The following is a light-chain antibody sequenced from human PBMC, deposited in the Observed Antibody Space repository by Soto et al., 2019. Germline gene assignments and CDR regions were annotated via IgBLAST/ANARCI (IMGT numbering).Light chain of an antibody. CDR1: SSNIGNNY. CDR2: DNN. J-gene: IGLJ2*01. CDR3: GTWDSSLSAV. Sequence: QSVLTQPPSVSAAPGQKVTISCSGSSSNIGNNYVSWYQQLPGTAPKLLIYDNNKRPSGIPDRFSGSKSGTSATLGITGLQTGDEDDYYFGTWDSSLSAVFGGGTKVTVL. V-gene: IGLV1-51*01.